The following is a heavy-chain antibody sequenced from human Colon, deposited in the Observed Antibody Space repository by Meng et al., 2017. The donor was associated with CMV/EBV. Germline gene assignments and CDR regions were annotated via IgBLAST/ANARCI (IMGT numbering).Heavy chain of an antibody. CDR1: GFTFSSYA. Sequence: GESLKISCAASGFTFSSYAMTWVRQAPGKGLEWVSGISSGGGSTFYADSVKGRFTISRDNSKNTLYLQMNSLGVEDTAVYYCAKAHYPDPSWGQGTLVTVSS. D-gene: IGHD1-14*01. CDR2: ISSGGGST. V-gene: IGHV3-23*01. CDR3: AKAHYPDPS. J-gene: IGHJ5*02.